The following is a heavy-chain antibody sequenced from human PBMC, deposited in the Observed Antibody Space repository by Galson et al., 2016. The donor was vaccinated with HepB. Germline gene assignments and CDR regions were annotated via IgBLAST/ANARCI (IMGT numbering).Heavy chain of an antibody. CDR1: GYIFANYW. Sequence: QSGAEVKKPGESLKISCQGFGYIFANYWIGWVRQMPGKGLEWMGIIYPGNSETRYSPSFQGQVTISADKSTSTTYPQWSSLKTSDTAMYYCARQRYFDFWGRGTLVTVSS. CDR3: ARQRYFDF. CDR2: IYPGNSET. V-gene: IGHV5-51*01. J-gene: IGHJ2*01.